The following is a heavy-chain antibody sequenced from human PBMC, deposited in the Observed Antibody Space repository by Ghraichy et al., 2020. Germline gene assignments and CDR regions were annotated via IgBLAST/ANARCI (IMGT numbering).Heavy chain of an antibody. CDR3: ARDRGVRGLYYYYGMDV. V-gene: IGHV3-30*04. J-gene: IGHJ6*02. Sequence: GGSLRLSCAASGFTFSSYAMHWVRQAPGKGLEWVAVISYDGSNKYYADSVKGRFTISRDNSKNTLYLQMNSLRAEDTAVYYCARDRGVRGLYYYYGMDVWGQGTTVTVSS. CDR2: ISYDGSNK. CDR1: GFTFSSYA. D-gene: IGHD3-10*01.